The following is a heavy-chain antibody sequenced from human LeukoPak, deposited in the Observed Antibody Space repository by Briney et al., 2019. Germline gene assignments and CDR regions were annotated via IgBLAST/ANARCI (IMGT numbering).Heavy chain of an antibody. J-gene: IGHJ3*02. CDR1: GGSISSYY. Sequence: SETLSLTCTVSGGSISSYYWSWIRQPPGKGLEWIGYIYCSGSTNYNPSLKSRVTISVDTSKNQFSLKLSSVTAADTAVYYCASSTMIVPWGASDIWGQGTMVTVSS. CDR2: IYCSGST. V-gene: IGHV4-59*08. D-gene: IGHD3-22*01. CDR3: ASSTMIVPWGASDI.